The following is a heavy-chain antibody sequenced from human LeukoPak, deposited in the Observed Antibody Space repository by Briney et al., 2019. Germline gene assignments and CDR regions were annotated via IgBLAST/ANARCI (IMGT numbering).Heavy chain of an antibody. CDR1: GFTFSSYA. D-gene: IGHD3-22*01. Sequence: PGGSLRLSCAASGFTFSSYATSWVRQAPGKGLEWVSATSGSGGSTYYADSVKGRFTISKDNSKNTLYLQMNSLRAEDTAVYYCAKAKVQYYDLFDIWGQGTMVTVSS. CDR2: TSGSGGST. J-gene: IGHJ3*02. CDR3: AKAKVQYYDLFDI. V-gene: IGHV3-23*01.